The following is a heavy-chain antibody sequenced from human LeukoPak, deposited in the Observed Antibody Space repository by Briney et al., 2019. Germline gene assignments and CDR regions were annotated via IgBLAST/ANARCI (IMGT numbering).Heavy chain of an antibody. Sequence: ETLSLTCAVYGGSFSGYYWSWIRQPPGKGLEWVSAISGSGGSTYYADSVKGRFTISRDNSKNTLYLQMNSLRAEDTAVYYCAKTIFPGYSYGYVEETKDYWGQGTLVTVSS. CDR1: GGSFSGYY. J-gene: IGHJ4*02. CDR2: ISGSGGST. V-gene: IGHV3-23*01. D-gene: IGHD5-18*01. CDR3: AKTIFPGYSYGYVEETKDY.